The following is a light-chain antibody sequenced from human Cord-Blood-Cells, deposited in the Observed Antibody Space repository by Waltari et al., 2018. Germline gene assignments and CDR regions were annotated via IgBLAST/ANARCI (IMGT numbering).Light chain of an antibody. J-gene: IGLJ3*02. CDR1: SSDVGGYNY. CDR2: DVS. V-gene: IGLV2-14*01. CDR3: SSYTSSSTWV. Sequence: QSALTQPASVSGSPGQSITISCTGPSSDVGGYNYVSWYQQHPGKAPKLLIYDVSNWPSGVSNRFSGSKSGNTASLTISGLQAEDEADYYCSSYTSSSTWVFGGGTKLTVL.